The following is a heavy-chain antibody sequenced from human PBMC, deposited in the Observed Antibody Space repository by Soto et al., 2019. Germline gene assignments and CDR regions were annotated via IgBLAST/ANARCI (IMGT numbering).Heavy chain of an antibody. Sequence: PWWCLEICCAACGVSVWISAVGGARQTPGKGLEWVSAISGIGGSTYYADSVKGRCTISRDNSKNTLYLQMNSLRAEDTAVYYCAKRGMIVVVRRLYYFDYWGQGTLVTVSS. CDR1: GVSVWISA. CDR3: AKRGMIVVVRRLYYFDY. CDR2: ISGIGGST. V-gene: IGHV3-23*01. J-gene: IGHJ4*02. D-gene: IGHD3-22*01.